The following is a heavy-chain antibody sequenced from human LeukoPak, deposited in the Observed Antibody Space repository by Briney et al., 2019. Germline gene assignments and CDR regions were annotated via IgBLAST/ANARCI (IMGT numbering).Heavy chain of an antibody. CDR2: IYYSGST. Sequence: SSETLSLTCTVSGGSISSYYCSWIRQPPGKGLEWIGYIYYSGSTNYNPSLKSRVTISVDTSKNQFSLKLSSVTAADTAVYYCARGSVDTAMVHYFDYWGQGTLVTVSS. D-gene: IGHD5-18*01. CDR3: ARGSVDTAMVHYFDY. J-gene: IGHJ4*02. V-gene: IGHV4-59*01. CDR1: GGSISSYY.